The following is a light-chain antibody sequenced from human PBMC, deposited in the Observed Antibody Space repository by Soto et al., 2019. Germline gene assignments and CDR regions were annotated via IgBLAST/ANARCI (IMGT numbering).Light chain of an antibody. V-gene: IGKV1-39*01. CDR1: QSISSY. CDR3: QQSYSTPPWT. Sequence: DIQMTPSPSSLSASVVDIVTSTCRASQSISSYLNWYQQKPAKAPKLLSYAASSLQSGVPSRFSGSGTGTDCTITISSPQPADFAPYDCQQSYSTPPWTFGQGTKVEIK. CDR2: AAS. J-gene: IGKJ1*01.